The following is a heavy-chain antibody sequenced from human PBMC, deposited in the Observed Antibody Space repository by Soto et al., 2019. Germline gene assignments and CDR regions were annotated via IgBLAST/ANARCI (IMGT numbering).Heavy chain of an antibody. J-gene: IGHJ5*02. CDR2: IYYSGST. CDR1: GGSISSYY. D-gene: IGHD3-10*01. V-gene: IGHV4-59*01. Sequence: SETLSLTCTVSGGSISSYYWSWIRQPPGKGLEWIGYIYYSGSTNYNPSLKSRVTISVDTSKNQFSLKLSPVTAADTAVYYCARTMVRGVITKKYNWFDPWGQGTLVTVSS. CDR3: ARTMVRGVITKKYNWFDP.